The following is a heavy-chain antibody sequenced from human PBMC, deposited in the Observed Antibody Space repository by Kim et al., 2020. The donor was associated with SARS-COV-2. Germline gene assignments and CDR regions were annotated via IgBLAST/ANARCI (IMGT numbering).Heavy chain of an antibody. CDR3: ARGSVLIAARPGNWFDP. CDR1: GGSISSGDYY. V-gene: IGHV4-30-4*01. CDR2: IYYSGST. Sequence: SETLSLTCTVSGGSISSGDYYWSWIRQPPGKGLEWIGYIYYSGSTYYNPSLKSRVTISVDTSKNQFSLKLSSVTAADTAVYYCARGSVLIAARPGNWFDPWGQGTLVTVSS. J-gene: IGHJ5*02. D-gene: IGHD6-6*01.